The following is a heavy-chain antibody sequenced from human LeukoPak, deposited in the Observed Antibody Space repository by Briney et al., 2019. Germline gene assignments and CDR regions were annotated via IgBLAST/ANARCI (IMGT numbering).Heavy chain of an antibody. V-gene: IGHV4-34*01. CDR2: INHSGST. Sequence: SETLSLTCAVHGGSFSGYYWSWIRQPPGKGLEWIGEINHSGSTNYNPSLKSRVTISVDTSKNQFSLKLSSVTAADTAVYYCARGPTANYWGQGTLVTVSS. CDR1: GGSFSGYY. J-gene: IGHJ4*02. CDR3: ARGPTANY.